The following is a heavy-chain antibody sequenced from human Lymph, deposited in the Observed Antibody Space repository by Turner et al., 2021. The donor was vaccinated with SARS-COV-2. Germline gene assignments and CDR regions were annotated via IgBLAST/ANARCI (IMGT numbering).Heavy chain of an antibody. CDR2: ISYDGSNK. V-gene: IGHV3-30*04. D-gene: IGHD3-10*01. J-gene: IGHJ6*02. Sequence: QVQLVESGGGVVQPRWSLRLSCAASGFTFSTYAIPWVRQAGGKGLEWVAVISYDGSNKYYADSVKGRFTISRDNSKNTLYLQMNSLRAEDTAVYYCARYGSGGYFYYGLDVWGQGTTVTVSS. CDR1: GFTFSTYA. CDR3: ARYGSGGYFYYGLDV.